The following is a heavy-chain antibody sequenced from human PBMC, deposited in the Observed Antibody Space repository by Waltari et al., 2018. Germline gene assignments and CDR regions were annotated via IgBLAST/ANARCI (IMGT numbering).Heavy chain of an antibody. CDR2: VRPNNGDT. V-gene: IGHV1-18*04. D-gene: IGHD4-17*01. Sequence: QVQLVQSGAEVEKPGASVKVSCKAIGYTFTRYGISWVRQAPGQGLEWVGWVRPNNGDTDCAQNFQGRVTMATDTFMNTAYMELRSLRPDDTAVYYCARGAPYGDYLPCDYWGQGTLVTVSS. CDR3: ARGAPYGDYLPCDY. J-gene: IGHJ4*02. CDR1: GYTFTRYG.